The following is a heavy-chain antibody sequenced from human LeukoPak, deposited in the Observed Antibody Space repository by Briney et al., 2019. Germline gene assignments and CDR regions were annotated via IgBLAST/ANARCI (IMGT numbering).Heavy chain of an antibody. J-gene: IGHJ4*02. CDR3: ARDRRELYSLDY. CDR2: IIPVLGTT. CDR1: GGTFSSYA. D-gene: IGHD1-26*01. Sequence: GASVKVSCKASGGTFSSYAISWVRQAPGQGLEWMGGIIPVLGTTHYAQKFQGRVTITTDESTNTAYMELSSLRSEDTAVYYCARDRRELYSLDYWGQGTLVTVSS. V-gene: IGHV1-69*05.